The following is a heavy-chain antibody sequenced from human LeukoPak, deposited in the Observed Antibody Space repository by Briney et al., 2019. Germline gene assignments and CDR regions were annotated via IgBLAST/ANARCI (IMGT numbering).Heavy chain of an antibody. J-gene: IGHJ3*01. D-gene: IGHD3-3*01. CDR2: LSYGGTNK. V-gene: IGHV3-30-3*01. CDR1: GFTFSDYA. CDR3: ARDRSGYANDAFDF. Sequence: PSGTLRLTCTASGFTFSDYAMHWVRQAPGKGLEWVAVLSYGGTNKYYASSVKSRFTISRDNSKNTMFLQMNSLRAEDTAVYHCARDRSGYANDAFDFWGQGTMVTVSS.